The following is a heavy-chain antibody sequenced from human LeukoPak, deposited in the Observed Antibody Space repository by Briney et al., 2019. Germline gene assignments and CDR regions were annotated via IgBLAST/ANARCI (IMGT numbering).Heavy chain of an antibody. CDR2: INHSGNT. V-gene: IGHV4-34*01. Sequence: NPSGTLSLTCAVYGGSFSGYYWSWIRQPPGKGLEWIGEINHSGNTKYNPSLKSRVTISVDTSKNQFSLKLNSVTAADTAVYYCASRGGYRFRFTDYYYYYMDAWGNGTTVTVSS. CDR1: GGSFSGYY. J-gene: IGHJ6*03. D-gene: IGHD5-12*01. CDR3: ASRGGYRFRFTDYYYYYMDA.